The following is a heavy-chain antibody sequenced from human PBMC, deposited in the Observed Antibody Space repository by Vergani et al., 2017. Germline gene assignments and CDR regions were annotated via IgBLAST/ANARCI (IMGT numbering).Heavy chain of an antibody. Sequence: QVQLAESGGGVVQPGRSLRLSCAGSGFTLSSHAMHWVRQAPGKGLEWVAFIWYDGSKEYYADSVKGRFTISRDNSKNTLYLQMNNLRAADTAVYYCARSGYCAHGVCYMTYYYYMDVRGKGTAVTVSS. D-gene: IGHD2-8*01. CDR1: GFTLSSHA. CDR3: ARSGYCAHGVCYMTYYYYMDV. V-gene: IGHV3-33*01. J-gene: IGHJ6*03. CDR2: IWYDGSKE.